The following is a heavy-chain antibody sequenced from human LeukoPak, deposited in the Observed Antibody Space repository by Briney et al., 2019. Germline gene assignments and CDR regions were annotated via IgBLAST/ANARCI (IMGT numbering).Heavy chain of an antibody. J-gene: IGHJ4*02. V-gene: IGHV3-23*01. Sequence: GGSLSLSCAASGFTFSSYTMSWVRQAPGKGLEWVSTITTSDGNTYYADSVKGRFTVSRDNSKNTLFLQMNSLRAEDTAVYYCAKDGGLWVSAHWGDSWGRGTLVTVSS. CDR1: GFTFSSYT. D-gene: IGHD7-27*01. CDR2: ITTSDGNT. CDR3: AKDGGLWVSAHWGDS.